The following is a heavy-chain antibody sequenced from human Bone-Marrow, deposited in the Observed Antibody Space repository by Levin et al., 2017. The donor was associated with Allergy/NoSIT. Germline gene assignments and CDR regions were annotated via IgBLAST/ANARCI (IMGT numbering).Heavy chain of an antibody. V-gene: IGHV1-18*01. J-gene: IGHJ4*02. CDR2: ISAYNGNR. D-gene: IGHD6-13*01. CDR1: GYTFAHYG. CDR3: ARDPPSIDAAGTCDY. Sequence: GESLKISCKASGYTFAHYGISWVRQAPGQGLEWMGWISAYNGNRNYAQKVQGRVSMTTDTSTSTAYMELRSLRSDDTAVYYCARDPPSIDAAGTCDYWGQGTLVTVSS.